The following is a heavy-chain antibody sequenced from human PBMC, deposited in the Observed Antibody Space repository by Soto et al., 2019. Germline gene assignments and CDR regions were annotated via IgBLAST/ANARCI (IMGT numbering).Heavy chain of an antibody. CDR3: ALRSMAVVPEY. D-gene: IGHD3-22*01. J-gene: IGHJ4*02. CDR1: GVSISSGDYY. Sequence: PSETLSLTCTVSGVSISSGDYYWSWIRQTPGKGLEWIGYIYYSENTYYNPSLKSRVTLSVDTSTNQCSLTLSSMTAADTAVYYCALRSMAVVPEYWGQGTLVTVSS. V-gene: IGHV4-30-4*02. CDR2: IYYSENT.